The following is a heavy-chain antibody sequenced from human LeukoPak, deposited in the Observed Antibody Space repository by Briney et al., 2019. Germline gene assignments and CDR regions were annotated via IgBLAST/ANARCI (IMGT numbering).Heavy chain of an antibody. J-gene: IGHJ4*02. CDR3: AKDQSYDSSGYYQPVGDY. D-gene: IGHD3-22*01. CDR2: ISGSGGST. CDR1: GFTFSSYA. V-gene: IGHV3-23*01. Sequence: GGSLRLSCAASGFTFSSYAMSWVRQAPGKGLEWVSAISGSGGSTYYADSVKGRFTISRDNSKNTLYLQMNSLRAEDTAVYYCAKDQSYDSSGYYQPVGDYWGQGTLVTVSS.